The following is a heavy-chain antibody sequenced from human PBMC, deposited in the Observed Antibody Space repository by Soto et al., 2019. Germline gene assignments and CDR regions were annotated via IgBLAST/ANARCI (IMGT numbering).Heavy chain of an antibody. CDR1: GGSISSSNW. CDR2: ISHSGST. CDR3: ARAPYDSSGSRFDY. V-gene: IGHV4-4*02. D-gene: IGHD3-22*01. Sequence: QVQLQESGPGLVKPSGTLSLTCAVSGGSISSSNWWNWVHQPPGKGLEWIGEISHSGSTNYNPSLKSRVTISVDKSKNQFSLKLSSVTAADTAVYYCARAPYDSSGSRFDYWGQGTLVTVSS. J-gene: IGHJ4*02.